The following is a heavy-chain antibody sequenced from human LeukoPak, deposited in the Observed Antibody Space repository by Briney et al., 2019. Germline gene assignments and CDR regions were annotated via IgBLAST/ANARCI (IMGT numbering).Heavy chain of an antibody. Sequence: SETLSLTCTVSGGSVSSGNYYWNWIRQPAGKGLEWIGAIYAGGNTDYNPSHKGRITVSLDTSKNQFSLKLTSVTAADTAVYYCARRGDVWGQGTTVTVSS. CDR1: GGSVSSGNYY. CDR3: ARRGDV. D-gene: IGHD3-10*01. CDR2: IYAGGNT. V-gene: IGHV4-61*02. J-gene: IGHJ6*02.